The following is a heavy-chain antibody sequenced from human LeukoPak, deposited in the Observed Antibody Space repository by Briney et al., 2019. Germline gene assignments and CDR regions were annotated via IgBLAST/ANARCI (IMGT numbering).Heavy chain of an antibody. D-gene: IGHD2-15*01. Sequence: GGSLRLSCAASGFSFSRYGMNWVRQAPGKGPEWVSSISNTDNYIYYADSVKGRFTMSRDNAKNSLYLQMNSLRAEDTAVYYCARDPGYCSGGSCYTDAFDIWGQGTMVTVSS. CDR2: ISNTDNYI. J-gene: IGHJ3*02. CDR1: GFSFSRYG. CDR3: ARDPGYCSGGSCYTDAFDI. V-gene: IGHV3-21*01.